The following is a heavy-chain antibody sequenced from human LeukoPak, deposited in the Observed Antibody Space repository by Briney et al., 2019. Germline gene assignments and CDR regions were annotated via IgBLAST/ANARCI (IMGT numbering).Heavy chain of an antibody. V-gene: IGHV1-2*02. CDR3: ARDGEYGTGSYYRGSFDY. D-gene: IGHD3-10*01. Sequence: ASVRVSCKASGYSFTAFYIHWVRQAPGQGREWMGWIHPRSGDTGYAQKLQGRVTMARDTSISTVYMDLSSLGSDDTAVYYCARDGEYGTGSYYRGSFDYWGQGILVTVSS. J-gene: IGHJ4*02. CDR1: GYSFTAFY. CDR2: IHPRSGDT.